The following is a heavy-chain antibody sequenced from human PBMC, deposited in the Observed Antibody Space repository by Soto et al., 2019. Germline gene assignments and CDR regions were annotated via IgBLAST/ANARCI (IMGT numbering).Heavy chain of an antibody. J-gene: IGHJ5*02. CDR3: ARHRSDRLLWFGESTGGYNWFDP. CDR1: GGSISSSSYY. D-gene: IGHD3-10*01. CDR2: IYYSGST. V-gene: IGHV4-39*01. Sequence: ASETLSLTCTVSGGSISSSSYYWGWIRQPPGKGLEWIGSIYYSGSTYYNPSLKSRVTISVDTSKNQFSLKLSSVTAADTAVYYCARHRSDRLLWFGESTGGYNWFDPWGRGTLVTVSS.